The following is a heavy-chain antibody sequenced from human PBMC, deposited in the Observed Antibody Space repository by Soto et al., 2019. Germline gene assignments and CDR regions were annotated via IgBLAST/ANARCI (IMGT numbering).Heavy chain of an antibody. CDR1: GFTFSNYA. Sequence: EVQLLESGGGLVQPGGSLRLSCTASGFTFSNYAMSWVRQAPGKGLEWVSAISGSGDSTYYADSMKGRFTISRDNSKNTLYLQITSLRAEDTAVYFCAKDWSVVVPATTFDYWGQGTLVTVSS. CDR3: AKDWSVVVPATTFDY. V-gene: IGHV3-23*01. D-gene: IGHD2-15*01. CDR2: ISGSGDST. J-gene: IGHJ4*02.